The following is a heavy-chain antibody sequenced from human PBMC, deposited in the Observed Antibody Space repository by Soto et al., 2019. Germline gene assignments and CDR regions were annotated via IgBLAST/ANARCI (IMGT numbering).Heavy chain of an antibody. J-gene: IGHJ5*02. CDR1: GYIFSGHA. V-gene: IGHV1-3*01. CDR2: IDAGNRKT. D-gene: IGHD3-10*02. CDR3: GRDQSGTGYYVDWFDP. Sequence: QVHFVQSGAEVKKPGASVKVSCNASGYIFSGHAIHWLRQAPRQRPEWLGWIDAGNRKTSYSEEFEGRATFTRDTVATTVNMELPSLTSEDTAVYYCGRDQSGTGYYVDWFDPWAQGTLVTVSS.